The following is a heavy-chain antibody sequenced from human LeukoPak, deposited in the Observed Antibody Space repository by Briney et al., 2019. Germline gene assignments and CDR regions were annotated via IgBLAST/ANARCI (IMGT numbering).Heavy chain of an antibody. Sequence: GGSLRLSCAASGFTFSNAWMSWVRQAPGKGLEWVGRIKSKTDGGTTDYAAPVKGRFTISRDDSKNTLYLQMNSPKTEDTAVYYCTTARIMITFGGVIVYYFDYWGQGTLVTVSS. D-gene: IGHD3-16*02. V-gene: IGHV3-15*01. CDR2: IKSKTDGGTT. CDR3: TTARIMITFGGVIVYYFDY. CDR1: GFTFSNAW. J-gene: IGHJ4*02.